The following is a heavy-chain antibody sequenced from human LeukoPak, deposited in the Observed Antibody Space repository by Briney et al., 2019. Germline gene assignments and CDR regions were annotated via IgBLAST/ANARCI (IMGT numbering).Heavy chain of an antibody. CDR3: ARLGGIQLWPNDY. J-gene: IGHJ4*02. CDR2: IYGDGST. D-gene: IGHD5-18*01. CDR1: GFTVSSNY. V-gene: IGHV3-53*01. Sequence: GGSLRLSCAASGFTVSSNYMSWVRQVSGKGLEWVSIIYGDGSTYYADSLKGRFTISRDNAKNSLYLQMNSLRAEDTAVYYCARLGGIQLWPNDYWGQGTLVTVSS.